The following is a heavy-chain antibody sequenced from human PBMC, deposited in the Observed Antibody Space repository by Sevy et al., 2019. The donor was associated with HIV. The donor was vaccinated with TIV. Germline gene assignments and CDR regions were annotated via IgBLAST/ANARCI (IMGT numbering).Heavy chain of an antibody. CDR2: ISYDGSNK. D-gene: IGHD1-26*01. Sequence: GGSLRLSCAASGFTFSSYAMHWVRQAPGKGLEWVAVISYDGSNKYYADSVKGRFTISRDNSKNTLYLQMNGLRAEDTAVYYCARVPSPGGSYYTDYWGQGTLVTVSS. CDR1: GFTFSSYA. V-gene: IGHV3-30-3*01. CDR3: ARVPSPGGSYYTDY. J-gene: IGHJ4*02.